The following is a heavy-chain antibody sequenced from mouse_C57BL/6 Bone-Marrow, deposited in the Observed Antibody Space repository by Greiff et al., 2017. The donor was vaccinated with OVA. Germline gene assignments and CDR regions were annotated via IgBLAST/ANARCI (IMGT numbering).Heavy chain of an antibody. Sequence: EVQLQQSGPELVKPGASVKISCKASGYTFTDYYMNWVKQSHGKSLEWIGDINPNNGGTSYNQKFKGKATLTVDKSSSTAYMELRSLTSEDSAVYYGERRGNYLAWFAYWGQGTLVTVSA. CDR2: INPNNGGT. CDR1: GYTFTDYY. V-gene: IGHV1-26*01. J-gene: IGHJ3*01. D-gene: IGHD2-1*01. CDR3: ERRGNYLAWFAY.